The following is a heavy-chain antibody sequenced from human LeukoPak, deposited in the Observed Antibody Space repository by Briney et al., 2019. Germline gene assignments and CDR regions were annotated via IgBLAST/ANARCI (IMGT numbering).Heavy chain of an antibody. CDR3: ARASPPYYDILTGPKDQTYYYYMDV. Sequence: ASVKVSCKASGYTFTSYGISWVRQAPGQGLEWMGWISAYNGNTNYAQKLQGRVTMTTDTSTSTAYMELRSLRSDDTAVYYCARASPPYYDILTGPKDQTYYYYMDVWGKGTTVTVSS. J-gene: IGHJ6*03. D-gene: IGHD3-9*01. CDR2: ISAYNGNT. V-gene: IGHV1-18*01. CDR1: GYTFTSYG.